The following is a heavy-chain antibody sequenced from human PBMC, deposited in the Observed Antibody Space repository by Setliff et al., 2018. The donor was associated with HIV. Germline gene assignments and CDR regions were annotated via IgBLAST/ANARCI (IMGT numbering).Heavy chain of an antibody. D-gene: IGHD3-10*01. CDR2: INSYNGNT. Sequence: VSCKASGYTFTTYGVNWVRQAPGQGLEWMGWINSYNGNTKFAQKFQGRVTMTTDTSTTTAFMELRSLKADDTGIYYCSRSGVPPYYYYGMDVWGQGTTVTVS. V-gene: IGHV1-18*04. CDR1: GYTFTTYG. CDR3: SRSGVPPYYYYGMDV. J-gene: IGHJ6*02.